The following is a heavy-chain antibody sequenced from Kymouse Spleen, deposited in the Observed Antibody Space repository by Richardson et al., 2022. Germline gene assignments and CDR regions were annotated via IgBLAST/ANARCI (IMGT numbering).Heavy chain of an antibody. D-gene: IGHD6-6*01. J-gene: IGHJ6*02. Sequence: QVQLVESGGGVVQPGRSLRLSCAASGFTFSSYGMHWVRQAPGKGLEWVAVIWYDGSNKYYADSVKGRFTISRDNSKNTLYLQMNSLRAEDTAVYYCARGGIAARPDYYYGMDVWGQGTTVTVSS. V-gene: IGHV3-33*01. CDR2: IWYDGSNK. CDR1: GFTFSSYG. CDR3: ARGGIAARPDYYYGMDV.